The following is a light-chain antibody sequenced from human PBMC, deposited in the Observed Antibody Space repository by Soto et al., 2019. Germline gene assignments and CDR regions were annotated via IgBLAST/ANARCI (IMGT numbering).Light chain of an antibody. CDR1: QSVSSNL. J-gene: IGKJ2*01. V-gene: IGKV3-20*01. CDR3: QQYGNPPYT. CDR2: SAS. Sequence: TVLTQSPGTLSLSPGERATLSCGASQSVSSNLLAWYQHKPGRAPRLLIYSASNRPAGIPDKFSGSGSGTDFTLTISSLEAEDFAVYYCQQYGNPPYTFGQGTKLEIK.